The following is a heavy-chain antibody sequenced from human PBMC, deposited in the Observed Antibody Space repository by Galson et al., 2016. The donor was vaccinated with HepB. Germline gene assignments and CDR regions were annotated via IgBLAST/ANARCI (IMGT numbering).Heavy chain of an antibody. CDR1: GFTFNNYG. Sequence: SLRLSCAASGFTFNNYGMTWVRQAPGKWLEVVSSISRSGDSTDYADSVKGRFIISRDNTKNTLSLQMNSLRAEDTAVYYCVQGSTAPAVWGKGTTVTVSS. D-gene: IGHD2-2*01. CDR3: VQGSTAPAV. V-gene: IGHV3-23*01. J-gene: IGHJ6*04. CDR2: ISRSGDST.